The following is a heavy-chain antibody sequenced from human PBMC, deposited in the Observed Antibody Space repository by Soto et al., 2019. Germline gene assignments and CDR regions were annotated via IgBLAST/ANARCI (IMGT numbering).Heavy chain of an antibody. CDR3: AKAQDSGYYIRTEFDY. CDR2: ISYDGSNT. J-gene: IGHJ4*02. D-gene: IGHD5-12*01. Sequence: QVQLVESGGGVVHPGTSLRLSCTAFGFTFSSYGMHWVRQAPGKGLEWVAVISYDGSNTYYADSVKGRFTISRDDSKNTLDLQMSSLRAEDTAVYYCAKAQDSGYYIRTEFDYWGQGTLVTVSS. CDR1: GFTFSSYG. V-gene: IGHV3-30*18.